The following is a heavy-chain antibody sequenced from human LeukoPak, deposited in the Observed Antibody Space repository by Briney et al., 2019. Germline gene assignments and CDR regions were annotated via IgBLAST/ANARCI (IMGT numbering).Heavy chain of an antibody. D-gene: IGHD3-10*01. CDR3: ARNRYYYGSGNYGVPNWFDP. V-gene: IGHV4-38-2*02. Sequence: SETLSLTCTVSGYSISNGYYWGWIRQPPGKGLEWVGSISHRGSTYYNPSLRSRITISVGTSKNQFSLKLRSVTAADTAVYSCARNRYYYGSGNYGVPNWFDPWGQGTLVTVSS. CDR2: ISHRGST. J-gene: IGHJ5*02. CDR1: GYSISNGYY.